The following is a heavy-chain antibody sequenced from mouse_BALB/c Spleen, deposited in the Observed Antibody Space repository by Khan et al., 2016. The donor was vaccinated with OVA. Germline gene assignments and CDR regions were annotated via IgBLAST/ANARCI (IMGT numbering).Heavy chain of an antibody. CDR1: GFNIKDTY. D-gene: IGHD2-10*01. V-gene: IGHV14-3*02. J-gene: IGHJ3*01. CDR2: IDPANGDV. CDR3: VRGAYSGLFAY. Sequence: VRLQQSGADFVKPGASVKLSCTASGFNIKDTYMHWINQRPQQGLVWIGRIDPANGDVRYDPKFQDKATLAADASSNTAYLQLSSLTSEDTAVYYCVRGAYSGLFAYWGQGTLVTVSA.